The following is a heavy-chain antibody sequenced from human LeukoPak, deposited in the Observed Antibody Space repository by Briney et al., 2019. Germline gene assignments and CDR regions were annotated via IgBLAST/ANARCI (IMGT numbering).Heavy chain of an antibody. CDR2: ISYDGSNK. D-gene: IGHD1-14*01. J-gene: IGHJ4*02. V-gene: IGHV3-30*18. Sequence: PGGSLRLSCAASGFTFSSYGMHWVRQAPGKGLEGVAVISYDGSNKYYADSVKGRFTISRDNSKNTLYLQMNSLRGEDTAVYYCAKVAGIRTTAFDSWGQGTLVTVSS. CDR3: AKVAGIRTTAFDS. CDR1: GFTFSSYG.